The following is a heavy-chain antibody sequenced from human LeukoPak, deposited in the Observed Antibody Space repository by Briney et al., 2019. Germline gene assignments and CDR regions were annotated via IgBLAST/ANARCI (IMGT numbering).Heavy chain of an antibody. Sequence: GGSLRLSCAASGFTFSTYWMHWVRQDPGKGLVWVSRISSDASITSYADPVKGRFTISRDNSKNTLYLQMNSLRAEDTAVYYCAKDRRTYSSSWDDYWGQGTLVTVSS. CDR2: ISSDASIT. CDR3: AKDRRTYSSSWDDY. CDR1: GFTFSTYW. D-gene: IGHD6-13*01. V-gene: IGHV3-74*01. J-gene: IGHJ4*02.